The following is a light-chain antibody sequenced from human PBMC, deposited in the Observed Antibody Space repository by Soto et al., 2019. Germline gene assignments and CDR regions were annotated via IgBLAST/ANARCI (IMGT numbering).Light chain of an antibody. V-gene: IGKV3-11*01. J-gene: IGKJ4*01. CDR1: QSVGST. CDR3: QQHSNWPLT. Sequence: EIVLIQSPATLSLSPGERATLSCRASQSVGSTLAWYQQNPGQAPRLLIFDASNRATGIPARFSGSGSGTDFILAISSLEPEDFVVYYCQQHSNWPLTFGGGTKVEIK. CDR2: DAS.